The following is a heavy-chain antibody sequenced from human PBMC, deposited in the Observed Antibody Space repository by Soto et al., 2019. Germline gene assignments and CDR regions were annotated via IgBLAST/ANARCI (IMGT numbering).Heavy chain of an antibody. CDR1: GGSISSYY. CDR3: ARAPRGGSFFYFDH. J-gene: IGHJ4*02. Sequence: SETLSLTCTVSGGSISSYYWSRIRQPPGKGLEWIGYVYYSGSTNYNPSLKSRLTISVDTSKNQFSLQLSSVTAADTAVYHCARAPRGGSFFYFDHWGQGTLVTVSS. V-gene: IGHV4-59*01. CDR2: VYYSGST. D-gene: IGHD2-15*01.